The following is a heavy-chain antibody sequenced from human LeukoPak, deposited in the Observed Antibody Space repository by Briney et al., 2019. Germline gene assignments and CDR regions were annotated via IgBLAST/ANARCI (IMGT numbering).Heavy chain of an antibody. D-gene: IGHD4-23*01. Sequence: PGGSLRLSCAASGFTFSSYWMNWVRHAPGKGLVWVSRIASDGSSTTYADSVKGRFSISRDNAKNTLYLQMNSLRVEDTAVYYCARGRPHGNDCWGQGTLVTVSS. J-gene: IGHJ4*02. CDR2: IASDGSST. V-gene: IGHV3-74*01. CDR3: ARGRPHGNDC. CDR1: GFTFSSYW.